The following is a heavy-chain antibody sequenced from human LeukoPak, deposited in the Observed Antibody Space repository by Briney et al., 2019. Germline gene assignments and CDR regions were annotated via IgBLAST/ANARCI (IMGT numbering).Heavy chain of an antibody. D-gene: IGHD4-23*01. Sequence: GASVKVSCKASGHTFTSYDINRVRQATGQGLEWMGWMNPNSGNTGYAQKFQGRVTMTRNTSITTAYMDLSSLRSEDTAVYYCARSGGNALGGAFDIWGQGTMVTVSS. CDR2: MNPNSGNT. CDR3: ARSGGNALGGAFDI. V-gene: IGHV1-8*01. J-gene: IGHJ3*02. CDR1: GHTFTSYD.